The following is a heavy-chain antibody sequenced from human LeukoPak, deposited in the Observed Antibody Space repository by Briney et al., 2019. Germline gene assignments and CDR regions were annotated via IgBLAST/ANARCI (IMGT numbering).Heavy chain of an antibody. CDR2: ISAYNGNA. CDR1: GYTFTSYG. Sequence: GASVKVSCKASGYTFTSYGISWVRQAPGQGLEWMGWISAYNGNANYAQKLQGRVTMTTDTSTSTAYMELRSLRSDDTAVCYCARVRLEPNYYYYGMDVWGKGTTVTVSS. D-gene: IGHD1-1*01. CDR3: ARVRLEPNYYYYGMDV. V-gene: IGHV1-18*04. J-gene: IGHJ6*04.